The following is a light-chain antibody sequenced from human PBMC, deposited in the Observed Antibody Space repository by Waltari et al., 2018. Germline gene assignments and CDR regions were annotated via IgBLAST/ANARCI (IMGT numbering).Light chain of an antibody. J-gene: IGKJ2*01. CDR2: GAS. Sequence: EIVLTQSPGTLSLSPGERATLSCRASQSVSSSYLAWYQQKPGQAPRILIYGASSRATGIPDRFSGSGSGTDFTLTISRLEPEDFAVYYCQQYGSSLVTFGQGTKLEI. CDR1: QSVSSSY. V-gene: IGKV3-20*01. CDR3: QQYGSSLVT.